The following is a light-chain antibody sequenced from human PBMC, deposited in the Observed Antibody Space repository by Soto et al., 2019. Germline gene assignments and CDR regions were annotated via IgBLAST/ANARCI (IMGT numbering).Light chain of an antibody. CDR1: QSVSRSY. CDR2: GAS. CDR3: QQYGESTPWT. J-gene: IGKJ1*01. V-gene: IGKV3-20*01. Sequence: EIVLTQSPGTLSLSPGERATLSCRASQSVSRSYLAWYRKKPGQAPRLLIYGASIRATGIPDRFSGSGCGKDFSLTITKLEPEDFAVYYCQQYGESTPWTFGQGTKVEIK.